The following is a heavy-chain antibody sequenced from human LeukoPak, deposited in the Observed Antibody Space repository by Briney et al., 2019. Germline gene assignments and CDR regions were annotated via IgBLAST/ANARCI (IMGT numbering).Heavy chain of an antibody. V-gene: IGHV3-23*01. Sequence: WASLRLSCAASGFSFSNYGMSWVRQAPGKGLQWVSAVSGDGITTLYADSVKGRFTISRDNSKNTMYLQMDGLRAEDSALYCCAKGAQSASFDPWGQGTLVTVSS. CDR2: VSGDGITT. CDR1: GFSFSNYG. J-gene: IGHJ5*02. CDR3: AKGAQSASFDP. D-gene: IGHD3-3*01.